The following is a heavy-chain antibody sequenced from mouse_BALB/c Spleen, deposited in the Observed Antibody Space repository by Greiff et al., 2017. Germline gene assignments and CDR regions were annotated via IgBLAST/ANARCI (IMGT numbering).Heavy chain of an antibody. Sequence: EVKVEESGGGLVKPGGSLKLSCAASGFTFSSYAMSWVRQTPEKRLEWVASISSGGSTYYPDSVKGRFTISRDNARNILYLQMSSLRSEDTAMYYCARGDSYGSSSWYFDYWGQGTTLTVSS. CDR1: GFTFSSYA. CDR2: ISSGGST. J-gene: IGHJ2*01. CDR3: ARGDSYGSSSWYFDY. V-gene: IGHV5-6-5*01. D-gene: IGHD1-1*01.